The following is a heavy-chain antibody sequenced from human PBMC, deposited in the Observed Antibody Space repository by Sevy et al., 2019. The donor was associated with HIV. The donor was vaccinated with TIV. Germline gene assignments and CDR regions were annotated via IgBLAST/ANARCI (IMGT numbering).Heavy chain of an antibody. J-gene: IGHJ3*02. CDR1: GFTFSSYW. V-gene: IGHV3-7*03. CDR2: IKQDGSEK. Sequence: GGSLRLSCAASGFTFSSYWMSWVRQAPGKGLEWVANIKQDGSEKYYVDSVKGRFTMSRDNAKNSLYLQMNSLRAEDTAVYYCARVDTTVVTSDAFDIWGQGTMVTVSS. D-gene: IGHD4-17*01. CDR3: ARVDTTVVTSDAFDI.